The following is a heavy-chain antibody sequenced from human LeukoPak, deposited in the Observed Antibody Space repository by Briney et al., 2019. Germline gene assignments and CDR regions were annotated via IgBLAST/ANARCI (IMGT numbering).Heavy chain of an antibody. D-gene: IGHD1-26*01. CDR2: IFGDGSRT. Sequence: RGSLRLSCAASGITFSNYWMHWVRQAPGQGLVWVSLIFGDGSRTNYADPVKGRQNTPRDNAKNTLYLQMNSLRAEDTAVYYCARDFGRPGATNAFDIWGQGAVVSDSS. V-gene: IGHV3-74*01. J-gene: IGHJ3*02. CDR3: ARDFGRPGATNAFDI. CDR1: GITFSNYW.